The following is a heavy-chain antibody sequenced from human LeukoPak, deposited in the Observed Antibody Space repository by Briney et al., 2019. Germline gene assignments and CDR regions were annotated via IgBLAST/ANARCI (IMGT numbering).Heavy chain of an antibody. Sequence: GRSLRLSCAASGFTFSSYAMHWVRQAPGKGLEWVAVISYDGSTKYYADSVKGRFTISRDNSKNTLYLQMNSLRAEDTAVYYCARDPNPSGELLRYFDWPPRYYFDSWGQGALVTVSS. J-gene: IGHJ4*02. D-gene: IGHD3-9*01. CDR3: ARDPNPSGELLRYFDWPPRYYFDS. CDR1: GFTFSSYA. V-gene: IGHV3-30-3*01. CDR2: ISYDGSTK.